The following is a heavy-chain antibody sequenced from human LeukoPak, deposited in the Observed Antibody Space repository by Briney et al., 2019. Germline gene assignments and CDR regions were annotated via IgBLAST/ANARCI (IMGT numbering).Heavy chain of an antibody. V-gene: IGHV4-39*07. CDR2: VDYSGST. CDR1: DGSISRSSYY. Sequence: TPSETLSLTCTVSDGSISRSSYYWGWVRQPPGKGLEWIGIVDYSGSTNYNPSLKSRVTISVDTSKNQFSLKLSSVTAADTAVYYCARDWGVSARPGYMDVWGKGTTVTVSS. J-gene: IGHJ6*03. CDR3: ARDWGVSARPGYMDV. D-gene: IGHD6-6*01.